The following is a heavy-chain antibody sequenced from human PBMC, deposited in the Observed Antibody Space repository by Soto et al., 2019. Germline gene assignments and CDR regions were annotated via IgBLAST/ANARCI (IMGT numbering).Heavy chain of an antibody. CDR3: ARDRVLWFGEPDLLLNGGMDV. CDR1: VLTVSNTY. V-gene: IGHV3-53*05. D-gene: IGHD3-10*01. Sequence: PRGFLLLSWASSVLTVSNTYMTWVRQPPGKGLDSVSVIYTAGGTNYADSVKGRFTISRDNSKNTLYLQMNSLRAEDTAVYYCARDRVLWFGEPDLLLNGGMDVWGQGTTVTVSS. CDR2: IYTAGGT. J-gene: IGHJ6*02.